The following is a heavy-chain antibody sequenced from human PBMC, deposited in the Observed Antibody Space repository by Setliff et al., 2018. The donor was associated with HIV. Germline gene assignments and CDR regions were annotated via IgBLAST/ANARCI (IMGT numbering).Heavy chain of an antibody. V-gene: IGHV4-38-2*02. CDR1: GYSISNGYY. J-gene: IGHJ3*01. Sequence: PSETLSLTCTVSGYSISNGYYWAWIRQPPGKGLEWIGSIYHIGSTYYNPSLKSRVTMSVDTSKNRFSLRLTSVTAADTAVYYCVRDRSLRFSQSPSLQYFDVWGQGILVTVSS. CDR2: IYHIGST. CDR3: VRDRSLRFSQSPSLQYFDV.